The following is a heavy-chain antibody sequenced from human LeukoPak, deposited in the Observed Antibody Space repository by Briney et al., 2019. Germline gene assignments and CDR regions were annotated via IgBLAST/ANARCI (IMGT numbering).Heavy chain of an antibody. Sequence: QSGGSLRLSCAASGFTVSSNYMSWVRQAPGKGLEWVSVIYSGGSTYYADSVKGRFTISRDNSKNTLYLQMNSLRAEDTAVYYCARDQMYYGMDVWGQGTTVTVS. CDR3: ARDQMYYGMDV. D-gene: IGHD5-24*01. J-gene: IGHJ6*02. V-gene: IGHV3-53*01. CDR2: IYSGGST. CDR1: GFTVSSNY.